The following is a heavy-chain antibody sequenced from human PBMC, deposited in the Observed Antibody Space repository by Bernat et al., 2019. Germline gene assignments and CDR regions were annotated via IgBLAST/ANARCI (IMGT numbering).Heavy chain of an antibody. V-gene: IGHV3-30*18. CDR2: ISYDGSNK. D-gene: IGHD3-22*01. J-gene: IGHJ4*02. Sequence: QVQLVESGGGVVQPGRSLRLSCAASGFTFNNYGMHWVRQAPGKGLEWVAVISYDGSNKYYTDSVKGRFTISRDNSKNTLYLQMNSLRPEDTAVYYCAKDRSGKVTYSYDSSGLSGFDYWGLENLVTVFS. CDR3: AKDRSGKVTYSYDSSGLSGFDY. CDR1: GFTFNNYG.